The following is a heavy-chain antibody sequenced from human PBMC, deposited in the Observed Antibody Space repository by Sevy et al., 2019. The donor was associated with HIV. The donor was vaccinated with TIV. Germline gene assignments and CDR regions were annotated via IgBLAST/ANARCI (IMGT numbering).Heavy chain of an antibody. Sequence: GGSLRLTCAASGFTFSSYRMTWVRQAPGKGLEWVSCISSNSGYINYADSVKGRFTISRDNAKNLLFLQMDSLRAEDTAVYYCARAVLEISTWRSDYWAQGTLVTVSS. CDR2: ISSNSGYI. V-gene: IGHV3-21*01. D-gene: IGHD1-1*01. CDR1: GFTFSSYR. J-gene: IGHJ4*02. CDR3: ARAVLEISTWRSDY.